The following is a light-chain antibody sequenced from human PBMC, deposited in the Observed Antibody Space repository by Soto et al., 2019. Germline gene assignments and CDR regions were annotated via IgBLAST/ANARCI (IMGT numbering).Light chain of an antibody. Sequence: QSALTQPASVSGSPGQSIAISCTGTSRDVGAYNFVSWYQQLPGKAPQLIIFDVSDRPSGVSNRFSGSKSGNTASLTISGLQAEDEADYYCSSYTTTSTYVFGTGTKLTVL. CDR1: SRDVGAYNF. CDR2: DVS. J-gene: IGLJ1*01. CDR3: SSYTTTSTYV. V-gene: IGLV2-14*03.